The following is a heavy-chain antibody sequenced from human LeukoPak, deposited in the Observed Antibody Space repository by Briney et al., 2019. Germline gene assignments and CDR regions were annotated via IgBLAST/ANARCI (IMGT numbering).Heavy chain of an antibody. CDR2: IYTSGST. CDR1: GGSISSYS. J-gene: IGHJ4*02. Sequence: SETLSLTCTVSGGSISSYSRSWIRQPAGKGLEWIGRIYTSGSTNYNPSLKSRVTMSVDTSKNQFSLKLSSVTAADTAVYYCARERGDSSGYYFDYWGQGTLVTVSP. D-gene: IGHD3-22*01. CDR3: ARERGDSSGYYFDY. V-gene: IGHV4-4*07.